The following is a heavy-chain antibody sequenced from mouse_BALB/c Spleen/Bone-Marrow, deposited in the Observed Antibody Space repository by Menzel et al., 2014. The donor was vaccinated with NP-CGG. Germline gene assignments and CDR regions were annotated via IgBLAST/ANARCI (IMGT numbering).Heavy chain of an antibody. CDR3: ARKGAMITHYYAMDY. J-gene: IGHJ4*01. V-gene: IGHV5-17*02. D-gene: IGHD2-4*01. Sequence: EVKVVESGGGLVQPGGSRKLSCAASGFTFSSFGMHLVRQAPEKGLEWVAYISNGSSTIYYADTVKGRFTISRDNPKNTLFLQMTSLRSEDTAMYYCARKGAMITHYYAMDYWGQGTSVTVSS. CDR1: GFTFSSFG. CDR2: ISNGSSTI.